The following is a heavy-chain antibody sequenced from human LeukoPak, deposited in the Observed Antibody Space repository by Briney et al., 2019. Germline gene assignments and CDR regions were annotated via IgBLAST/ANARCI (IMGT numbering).Heavy chain of an antibody. CDR1: GGSFSGYY. Sequence: SETLSLTCAVYGGSFSGYYWSWIRQPPGKGLEWIGYIYYSGSTNYNPSLKSRVTISVDTSKNQFSLKLSSVTAADTAVYYCARETPVAGTDYWGQGTLVTVSS. CDR2: IYYSGST. D-gene: IGHD6-19*01. CDR3: ARETPVAGTDY. V-gene: IGHV4-59*01. J-gene: IGHJ4*02.